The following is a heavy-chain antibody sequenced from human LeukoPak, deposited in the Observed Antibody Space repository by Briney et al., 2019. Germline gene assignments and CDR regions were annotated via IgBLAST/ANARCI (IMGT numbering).Heavy chain of an antibody. Sequence: GALRLSCVASGLTFSTYAMSWVRQAPGKGLEWVSSISGSGAITFYADSVKGRFTISRDNSKNTLYLRMNSLRAEDTAVYYCANDRPNYYDSSGHYYRRDGDYWGQGTLVTVSS. V-gene: IGHV3-23*01. CDR2: ISGSGAIT. D-gene: IGHD3-22*01. CDR3: ANDRPNYYDSSGHYYRRDGDY. J-gene: IGHJ4*02. CDR1: GLTFSTYA.